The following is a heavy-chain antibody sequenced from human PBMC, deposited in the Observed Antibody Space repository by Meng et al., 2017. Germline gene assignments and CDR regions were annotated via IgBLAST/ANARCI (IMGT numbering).Heavy chain of an antibody. V-gene: IGHV3-21*01. Sequence: GESLKISCAASGFTFSSYSMNWVRQAPGKGLEWVSSISSSSSYIYYADSVKGRFTISRDNAKNSLYLQMNSLRAEDTAVYYCARDMKHRRYYYYDSDRENAFDIWGQGTMVTVSS. J-gene: IGHJ3*02. CDR1: GFTFSSYS. D-gene: IGHD3-22*01. CDR3: ARDMKHRRYYYYDSDRENAFDI. CDR2: ISSSSSYI.